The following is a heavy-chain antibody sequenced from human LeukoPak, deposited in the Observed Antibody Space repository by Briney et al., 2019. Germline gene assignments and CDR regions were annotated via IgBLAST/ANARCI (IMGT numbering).Heavy chain of an antibody. CDR1: GFTVSNNY. CDR3: VNETRDLGQARFEI. Sequence: GGSLRLSCAASGFTVSNNYMSWVRQAPGKGLEWVSIIYTAGSTYYADSVKRLFTISTDNSENTFSLNNNRLRPEDTAVYHCVNETRDLGQARFEIWAQGTTVSVS. J-gene: IGHJ3*02. V-gene: IGHV3-66*02. D-gene: IGHD1-1*01. CDR2: IYTAGST.